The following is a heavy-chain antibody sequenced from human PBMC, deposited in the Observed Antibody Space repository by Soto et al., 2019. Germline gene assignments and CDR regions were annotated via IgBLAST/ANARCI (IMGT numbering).Heavy chain of an antibody. V-gene: IGHV1-69*08. CDR1: GGTFSSYT. Sequence: QVQLVQSGAEVKKPGSSVKVSCKASGGTFSSYTISWVRQAPGQGLEWMGRIIPILGIANYAQKFQGRVTITADQSTSTAYMELSSLRSEDTAVYYCARDGNYYGSGSYPDAFDIWGQGTMVTVSS. J-gene: IGHJ3*02. CDR2: IIPILGIA. CDR3: ARDGNYYGSGSYPDAFDI. D-gene: IGHD3-10*01.